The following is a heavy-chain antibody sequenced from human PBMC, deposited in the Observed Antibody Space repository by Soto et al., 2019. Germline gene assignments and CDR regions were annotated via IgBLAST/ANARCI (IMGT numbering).Heavy chain of an antibody. D-gene: IGHD2-8*02. J-gene: IGHJ4*02. CDR3: ALSPEEFQLISGGRQLAY. CDR1: GFPFSAYA. V-gene: IGHV3-23*01. CDR2: ISGGGGSI. Sequence: EVQLLESGGGLAQTGGSLRLSCAASGFPFSAYAMNWVRQAPGKGLEWLSTISGGGGSIYYADSVKGRITVTRDKPKSTLSLDSASLRGGLAAVYYCALSPEEFQLISGGRQLAYWGQGTQVTVSS.